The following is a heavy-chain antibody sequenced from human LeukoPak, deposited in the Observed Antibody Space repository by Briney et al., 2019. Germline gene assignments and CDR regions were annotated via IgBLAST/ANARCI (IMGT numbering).Heavy chain of an antibody. CDR1: GDSISTYY. Sequence: PSETLSLTCSVSGDSISTYYWTWIRQPAGKGLEWIGRIYISGTPNYNPSLRGRVTMSIDTSMNQFSLKLTSVTAADTAVYYCAREKKTTITTIDYWGQGTLVTVSS. CDR3: AREKKTTITTIDY. D-gene: IGHD4-11*01. CDR2: IYISGTP. V-gene: IGHV4-4*07. J-gene: IGHJ4*02.